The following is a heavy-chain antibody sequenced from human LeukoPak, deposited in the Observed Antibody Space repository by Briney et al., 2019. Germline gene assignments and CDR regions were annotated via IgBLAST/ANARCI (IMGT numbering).Heavy chain of an antibody. J-gene: IGHJ6*02. CDR2: ISGSGGST. Sequence: GALRLSCAASGVTFSSYAMSWVGQAPGKGLEGGSAISGSGGSTYYADSVKGGVTISRENYKKRLCMQMNSVRAEDTAVYYCAKDQYSSGWYLRVPQYYYYGMDVWGQGTTVTVSS. V-gene: IGHV3-23*01. CDR3: AKDQYSSGWYLRVPQYYYYGMDV. D-gene: IGHD6-19*01. CDR1: GVTFSSYA.